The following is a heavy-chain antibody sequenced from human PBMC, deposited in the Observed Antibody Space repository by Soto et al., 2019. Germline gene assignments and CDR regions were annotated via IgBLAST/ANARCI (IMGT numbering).Heavy chain of an antibody. V-gene: IGHV3-48*03. D-gene: IGHD3-10*01. CDR1: GFAFSSYE. Sequence: EVQLVESGGGLVQPGGSLRLSCAASGFAFSSYEMYWVRQSPGKGLEWLSYISSTASTIHYADSVKGRFTISRDNANNSVYLQMNSLTADDSAVYYCARAAGIMTRGFHGMDVWGQGTTVTVSS. J-gene: IGHJ6*02. CDR3: ARAAGIMTRGFHGMDV. CDR2: ISSTASTI.